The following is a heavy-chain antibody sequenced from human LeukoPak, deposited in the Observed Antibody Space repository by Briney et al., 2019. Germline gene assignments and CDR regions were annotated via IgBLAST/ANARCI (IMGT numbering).Heavy chain of an antibody. D-gene: IGHD4-17*01. Sequence: MTSETLSLTCAVYGGSFSGYYWSWIRQPPGKGLEWIGEINHSGSTNYNPSLKSRVTISVDTSKNQVSLKLNSVTAADTAVYYCARGDLTTVTAFDYWGQGTLVTVSS. V-gene: IGHV4-34*01. J-gene: IGHJ4*02. CDR3: ARGDLTTVTAFDY. CDR2: INHSGST. CDR1: GGSFSGYY.